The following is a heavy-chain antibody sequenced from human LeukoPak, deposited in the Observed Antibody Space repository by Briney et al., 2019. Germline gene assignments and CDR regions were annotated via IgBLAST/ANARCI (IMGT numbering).Heavy chain of an antibody. V-gene: IGHV4-34*01. J-gene: IGHJ5*02. CDR1: GESSNTYY. CDR3: ARGLCGGAAS. CDR2: INHSGYT. Sequence: SETLSLTCAVYGESSNTYYWSWIRQPPGKGLEWIGEINHSGYTNYSPSLKSRVTISVDTSKNQFSLKLSSVTAADTAVYYCARGLCGGAASWGQGALVTVSS. D-gene: IGHD2-21*01.